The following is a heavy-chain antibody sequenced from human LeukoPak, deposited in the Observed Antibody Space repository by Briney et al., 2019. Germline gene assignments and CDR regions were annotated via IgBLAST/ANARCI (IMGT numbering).Heavy chain of an antibody. J-gene: IGHJ5*02. CDR3: ARDLGSGYDKFDP. V-gene: IGHV1-69*04. CDR1: GGTFSSYG. D-gene: IGHD5-12*01. CDR2: IIPMLGIA. Sequence: GAAVKVSCKASGGTFSSYGISWVRQAPGQGLEWMGRIIPMLGIANYAQKFQGRATITADKSTTTAFMELSSLRSEDTAVYYCARDLGSGYDKFDPWGQGTLVTFSS.